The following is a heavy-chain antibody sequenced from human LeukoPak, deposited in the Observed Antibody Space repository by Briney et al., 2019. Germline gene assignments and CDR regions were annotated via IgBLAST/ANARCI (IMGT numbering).Heavy chain of an antibody. Sequence: PGGSLRLSCAASGFTFDDYGMSWVRQAPGKGLEWVSGINWNGGSTGYADSVKGRFTISRDNAKNSLYLQMNSLRAEDTALYYCARDRGGYGYSGYDWSHYYYYMDVWGKGTTVTVSS. D-gene: IGHD5-12*01. CDR1: GFTFDDYG. CDR2: INWNGGST. J-gene: IGHJ6*03. CDR3: ARDRGGYGYSGYDWSHYYYYMDV. V-gene: IGHV3-20*04.